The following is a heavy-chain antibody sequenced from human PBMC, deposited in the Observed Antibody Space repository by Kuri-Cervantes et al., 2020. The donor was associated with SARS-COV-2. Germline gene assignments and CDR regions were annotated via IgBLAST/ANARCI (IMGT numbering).Heavy chain of an antibody. CDR1: GGSISSSSYY. Sequence: SETLSLTCTVSGGSISSSSYYWGWIRQHPGKGREWIGSIYYSGSTYYNPSLKSRVTISVDTSKNQFSLKLSSVTAEDTAVYYCARDYGKDYYYHYMDVWGKGTTVTVSS. V-gene: IGHV4-39*07. D-gene: IGHD4-17*01. J-gene: IGHJ6*03. CDR2: IYYSGST. CDR3: ARDYGKDYYYHYMDV.